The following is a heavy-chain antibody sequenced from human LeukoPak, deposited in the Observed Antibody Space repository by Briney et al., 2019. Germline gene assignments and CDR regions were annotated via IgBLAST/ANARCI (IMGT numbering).Heavy chain of an antibody. CDR3: ARGPLYDILTGHHPNYFDY. D-gene: IGHD3-9*01. J-gene: IGHJ4*02. CDR1: GGSISSYY. CDR2: IYTSGST. V-gene: IGHV4-4*07. Sequence: SETLSLTCTVSGGSISSYYWSWIRQPAGKGLEWIGRIYTSGSTNYNPSLKSRVTMSVDTSKNQFSLKLSSITAADTAVYYCARGPLYDILTGHHPNYFDYWGQGTLVTVSS.